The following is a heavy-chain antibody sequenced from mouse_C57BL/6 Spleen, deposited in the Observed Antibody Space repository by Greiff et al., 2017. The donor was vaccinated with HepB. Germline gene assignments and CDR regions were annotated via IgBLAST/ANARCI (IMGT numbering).Heavy chain of an antibody. CDR3: AREGLYYGNYFDY. CDR2: IYPGDGDT. Sequence: QVQLQQSGPELVKPGASVKISCKASGYAFSSSWMNWVKQRPGKGLEWIGRIYPGDGDTNYNGKFKGKATLTADKSSSTAYMQLSSLTSEDSAVYVCAREGLYYGNYFDYWGQGTTLTVSS. J-gene: IGHJ2*01. CDR1: GYAFSSSW. D-gene: IGHD2-1*01. V-gene: IGHV1-82*01.